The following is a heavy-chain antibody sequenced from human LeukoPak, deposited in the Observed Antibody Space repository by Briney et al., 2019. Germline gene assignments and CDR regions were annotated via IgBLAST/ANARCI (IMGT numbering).Heavy chain of an antibody. CDR3: AKDGIKAVAPHGYYYYYYMDV. D-gene: IGHD6-19*01. Sequence: GGSLRLSCAASGFTFSSYGMHWVPEAPGKGLERVAFIRYDGSNKYYADSVKGRFTISRDNSKNSLYLQMNSLRAEDTALYYCAKDGIKAVAPHGYYYYYYMDVWGKGTTVTVSS. V-gene: IGHV3-30*02. CDR1: GFTFSSYG. J-gene: IGHJ6*03. CDR2: IRYDGSNK.